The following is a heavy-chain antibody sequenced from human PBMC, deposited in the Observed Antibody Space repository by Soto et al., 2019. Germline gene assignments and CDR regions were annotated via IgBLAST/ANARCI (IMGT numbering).Heavy chain of an antibody. D-gene: IGHD6-19*01. Sequence: QVQLVQSGAEVKKPGSSVKVSCKASGGTFSSYAISWVRQAPGQGLEWMGGIIPIFGTANYAQKFQGSVTMTADESTSTAYMELSSLRSEDTAVYYCARDRIAVAGTCWFDPWGQGTLVTVSS. CDR2: IIPIFGTA. J-gene: IGHJ5*02. CDR1: GGTFSSYA. CDR3: ARDRIAVAGTCWFDP. V-gene: IGHV1-69*12.